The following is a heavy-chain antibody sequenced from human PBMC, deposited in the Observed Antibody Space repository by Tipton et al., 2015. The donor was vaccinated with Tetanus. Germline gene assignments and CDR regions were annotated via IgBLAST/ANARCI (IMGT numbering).Heavy chain of an antibody. CDR3: ARDPLGGARYFVF. D-gene: IGHD3-16*01. Sequence: TLSLTCTVSGDSISSHYWNWIRQPPGKGLEWIGYFSYSGSSNYNPSLKSRVTISVDTSKNQFSLKLNSVTAADTAVYYCARDPLGGARYFVFWGQVTLVTVSS. CDR1: GDSISSHY. V-gene: IGHV4-59*11. J-gene: IGHJ4*02. CDR2: FSYSGSS.